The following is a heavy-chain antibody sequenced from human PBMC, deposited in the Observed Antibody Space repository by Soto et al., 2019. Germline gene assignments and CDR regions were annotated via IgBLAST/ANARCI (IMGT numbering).Heavy chain of an antibody. Sequence: QVQLVESGGGVVQPGRSLRLSCAASGFTFSSYAMHWVRQAPGKGLEWVAVISYDGSNKYYADSVKGRFTISRDNSKNTRYLQMNSLRAEDTAVYYCARRRIAAAGTDDWFDPWGQGTLVTVSS. CDR3: ARRRIAAAGTDDWFDP. D-gene: IGHD6-13*01. CDR1: GFTFSSYA. J-gene: IGHJ5*02. CDR2: ISYDGSNK. V-gene: IGHV3-30-3*01.